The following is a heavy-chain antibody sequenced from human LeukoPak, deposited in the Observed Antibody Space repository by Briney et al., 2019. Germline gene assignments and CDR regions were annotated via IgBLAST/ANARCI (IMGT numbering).Heavy chain of an antibody. D-gene: IGHD2-15*01. J-gene: IGHJ4*02. CDR3: ARLLDDC. V-gene: IGHV3-74*01. CDR2: INSDGSTT. CDR1: GLTISGYW. Sequence: GGSLRLSCATSGLTISGYWMHWVRQAPGKGLVWVSRINSDGSTTSYADSVKGRFTISRDNAKNTVYLQMNSLRAEDTAVYYCARLLDDCWGQGTLVTVSS.